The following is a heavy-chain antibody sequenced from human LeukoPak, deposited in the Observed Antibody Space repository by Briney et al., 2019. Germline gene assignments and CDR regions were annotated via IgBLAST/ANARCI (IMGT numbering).Heavy chain of an antibody. CDR1: GFTFSSYA. Sequence: PGGSLRLSCASSGFTFSSYALSWVRQAPGEGLEWVSAISGSGGTTYYADSVKGRFTISRDNSKNTLYLQMNSLRAEDTAVYYCAQMIGYSSGWSSYWGQGTLVTVSS. CDR2: ISGSGGTT. V-gene: IGHV3-23*01. J-gene: IGHJ4*02. D-gene: IGHD6-19*01. CDR3: AQMIGYSSGWSSY.